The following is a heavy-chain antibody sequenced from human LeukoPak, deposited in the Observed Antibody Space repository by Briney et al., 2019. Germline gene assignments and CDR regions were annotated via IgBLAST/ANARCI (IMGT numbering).Heavy chain of an antibody. V-gene: IGHV3-21*01. CDR2: ISSSGTYL. D-gene: IGHD3-22*01. CDR3: AKEQYHSDSSGYYFPNAFDI. CDR1: GFTFRSYA. J-gene: IGHJ3*02. Sequence: GGSLRLSCAASGFTFRSYAMNWVRQAPGKGLEWVSSISSSGTYLYYADSVKGRFTISRDNAKNSLSLQMNSPRVEDTAVYYCAKEQYHSDSSGYYFPNAFDIWGQGTMVTVSS.